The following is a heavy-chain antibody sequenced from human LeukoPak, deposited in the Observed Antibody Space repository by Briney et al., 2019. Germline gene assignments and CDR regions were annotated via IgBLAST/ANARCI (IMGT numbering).Heavy chain of an antibody. V-gene: IGHV3-9*01. CDR2: ITWDGRAT. CDR3: AREYCSTSRCQGFFDY. CDR1: GFTFSDYA. Sequence: DRSLRLSCAASGFTFSDYATHWVRLAPGKGLEWVSGITWDGRATGYEDSVKGRFTISRDSAKKSLYLQMNSLRTEDTAFYYCAREYCSTSRCQGFFDYWDLGTLVAVSS. J-gene: IGHJ4*02. D-gene: IGHD2-2*01.